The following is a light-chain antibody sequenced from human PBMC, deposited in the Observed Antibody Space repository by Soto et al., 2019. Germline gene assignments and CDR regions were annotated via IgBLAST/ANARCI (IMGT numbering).Light chain of an antibody. CDR1: QSVSSSY. Sequence: IVVTQCPGTLSLSPGERSTLACSSSQSVSSSYLAWYQQKPGQAPRLLIYGASSRATGIPDRFSGSGSGTDFTLTISRLEPEDFAVYYCQQYGSSPRTFGQGTKVDIK. CDR2: GAS. J-gene: IGKJ1*01. CDR3: QQYGSSPRT. V-gene: IGKV3-20*01.